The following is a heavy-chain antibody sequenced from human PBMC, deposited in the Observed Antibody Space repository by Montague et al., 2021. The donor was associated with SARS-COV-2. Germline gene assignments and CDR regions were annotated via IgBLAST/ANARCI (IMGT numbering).Heavy chain of an antibody. Sequence: TLSLTRTVSGGSIITGSNFYWGWLQQPAGKVLEWIGRIHSSGGTNYNPSLKSRLTISVDSSANQSSLKLTSVTAADTAVYYSARDYYHSTGLNWFGPWGQGLLVTVSS. CDR2: IHSSGGT. V-gene: IGHV4-61*02. CDR3: ARDYYHSTGLNWFGP. CDR1: GGSIITGSNFY. J-gene: IGHJ5*01. D-gene: IGHD3-22*01.